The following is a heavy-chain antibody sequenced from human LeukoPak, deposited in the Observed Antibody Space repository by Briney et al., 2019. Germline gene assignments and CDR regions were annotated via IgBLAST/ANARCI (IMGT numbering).Heavy chain of an antibody. V-gene: IGHV1-18*01. J-gene: IGHJ4*02. CDR1: GYTFTSYG. D-gene: IGHD6-13*01. CDR3: ARDPLFGAAAGYFDY. Sequence: ASVKVSCKASGYTFTSYGISWVRQAPGQGLEWMGWISAYNGNTNYAQKLQGRVTMTTDTSTSTAYMELRSLRSDDTAVYYCARDPLFGAAAGYFDYWGQGTLVTVSS. CDR2: ISAYNGNT.